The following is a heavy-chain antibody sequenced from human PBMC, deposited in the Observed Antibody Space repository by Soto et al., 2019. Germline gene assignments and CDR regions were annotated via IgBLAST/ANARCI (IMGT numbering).Heavy chain of an antibody. V-gene: IGHV4-59*03. CDR2: IYYNGNS. CDR1: GASISTSF. Sequence: SETLSLTCTVSGASISTSFWGWIRQTTEEGLQWIGYIYYNGNSNYNPSLRSRVTMSVDTSKNQFSLKLSSVTVADTAVYYCTRVVVGTTPHWFDPWGQGTLVTVSS. J-gene: IGHJ5*02. D-gene: IGHD1-7*01. CDR3: TRVVVGTTPHWFDP.